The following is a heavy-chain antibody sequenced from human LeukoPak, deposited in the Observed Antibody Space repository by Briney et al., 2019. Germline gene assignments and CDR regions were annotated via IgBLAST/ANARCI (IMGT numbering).Heavy chain of an antibody. Sequence: GASVKVSCKASGYTFTGYYMHWVRQAPGQGLEWMGWINPNSGGTNYAQKLQGRVTMTTGTSTSTAYMELRSLRSDDTAVYYCARGIAARRYYYYYMDVWGKGTTVTVSS. D-gene: IGHD6-6*01. J-gene: IGHJ6*03. CDR3: ARGIAARRYYYYYMDV. CDR2: INPNSGGT. CDR1: GYTFTGYY. V-gene: IGHV1-2*02.